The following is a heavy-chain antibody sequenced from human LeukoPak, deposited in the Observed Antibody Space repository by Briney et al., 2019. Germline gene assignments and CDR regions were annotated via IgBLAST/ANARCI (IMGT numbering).Heavy chain of an antibody. CDR2: ISAYNGNT. CDR3: ARGGIVATVDY. D-gene: IGHD5-12*01. CDR1: VYTSTSDG. Sequence: ASLKVSCKASVYTSTSDGISWVREAPGHGLEWMGWISAYNGNTNYAQKLQGRVTMTTDTSTSTAYMELRSLRSDDTAVYYCARGGIVATVDYWGQGTLVTVSS. V-gene: IGHV1-18*01. J-gene: IGHJ4*02.